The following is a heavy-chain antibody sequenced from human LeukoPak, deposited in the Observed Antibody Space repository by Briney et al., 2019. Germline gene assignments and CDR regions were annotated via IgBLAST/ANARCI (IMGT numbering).Heavy chain of an antibody. J-gene: IGHJ6*02. D-gene: IGHD4-17*01. V-gene: IGHV3-30*03. CDR1: GFTFSSYG. CDR2: ISYDGSDK. Sequence: AGGSLRLSCAASGFTFSSYGMHWVRQAPGKGLEWVAVISYDGSDKYSADSVRGRFTISRDNSKNTLYLQMNSLRAEDTAVYYCARDRTVTTDWYYYYYGMDVWGQGTTVTVSS. CDR3: ARDRTVTTDWYYYYYGMDV.